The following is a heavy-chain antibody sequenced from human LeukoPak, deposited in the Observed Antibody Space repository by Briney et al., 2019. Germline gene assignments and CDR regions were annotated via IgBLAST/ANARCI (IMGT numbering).Heavy chain of an antibody. D-gene: IGHD6-6*01. CDR3: ARGHVGSYVYYYYYGIDV. CDR2: INHSGST. J-gene: IGHJ6*02. Sequence: PLETLSLTCAVYGESFSGYYWSWIRQPPKKGLEWIGEINHSGSTNYNPSLKSRVTISVDTSKNQFSLKVRSVTAADTAVYYCARGHVGSYVYYYYYGIDVWGQGTTVTVSS. CDR1: GESFSGYY. V-gene: IGHV4-34*01.